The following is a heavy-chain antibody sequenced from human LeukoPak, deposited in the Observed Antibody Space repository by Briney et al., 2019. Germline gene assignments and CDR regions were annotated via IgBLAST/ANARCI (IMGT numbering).Heavy chain of an antibody. Sequence: GGSLRLSCAASGFTFSDYYMSWIRQAPGKGLEWVSVIYSGGSTYYADSVKGRFTISRDNSKNTLYLQMNSLRAEDTAVYYCARETLTRYCSSTSCYSYDAFDIWGQGTMVTVSS. D-gene: IGHD2-2*01. CDR3: ARETLTRYCSSTSCYSYDAFDI. CDR1: GFTFSDYY. CDR2: IYSGGST. J-gene: IGHJ3*02. V-gene: IGHV3-53*01.